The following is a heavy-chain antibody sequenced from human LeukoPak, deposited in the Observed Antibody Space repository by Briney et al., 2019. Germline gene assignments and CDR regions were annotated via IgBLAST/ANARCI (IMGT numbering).Heavy chain of an antibody. CDR1: GYTFTDYY. V-gene: IGHV1-2*02. D-gene: IGHD1-26*01. CDR2: INPNSGAT. J-gene: IGHJ4*02. CDR3: ARGRYVGELVGYFDY. Sequence: ASVKVSCKASGYTFTDYYMHWVRQAPGQGLEWMGWINPNSGATNYAQKFQGRVTMTRDTSISTVYMELSRLRSDGTAIFYCARGRYVGELVGYFDYWGQGTLVTVSS.